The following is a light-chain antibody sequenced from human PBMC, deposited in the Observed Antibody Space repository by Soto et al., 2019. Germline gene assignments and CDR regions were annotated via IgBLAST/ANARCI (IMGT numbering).Light chain of an antibody. CDR2: DAS. Sequence: DIQMTQSPSTLSASVGDRVTIICRASPSISSWLAWYQQKPGKAPKPLIYDASTLKTGVPSRFSGSGSGSEFNFTITGLQPDDFATYFCQQYNTYATFGQGTRLEIK. CDR3: QQYNTYAT. V-gene: IGKV1-5*02. CDR1: PSISSW. J-gene: IGKJ5*01.